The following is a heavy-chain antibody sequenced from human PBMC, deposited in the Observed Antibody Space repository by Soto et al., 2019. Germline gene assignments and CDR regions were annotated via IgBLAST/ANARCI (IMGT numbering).Heavy chain of an antibody. CDR2: TRHDESNK. J-gene: IGHJ5*01. Sequence: QVQMVESGGGVAQPGRSLRLSCVASGFSFSNYGMHWVRQAPGKGLEWVAVTRHDESNKFYADSVKGRFTISRDNSKNSLYLHMNSLGAEDTAVYYCAREEARIAVTGIFDSWGQGTLVTVSS. CDR1: GFSFSNYG. V-gene: IGHV3-33*01. D-gene: IGHD6-19*01. CDR3: AREEARIAVTGIFDS.